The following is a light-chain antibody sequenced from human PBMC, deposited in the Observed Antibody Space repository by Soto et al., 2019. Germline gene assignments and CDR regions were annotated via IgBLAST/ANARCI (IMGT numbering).Light chain of an antibody. CDR3: QQSNNWPYT. V-gene: IGKV3-15*01. Sequence: EIVMTHSPATLSVSPGERVTLSCRASQDVSDNLAWYQQKPGQTPRLLIYGASTRATTIPARFSGSGSGTEFTLTISSLQSEDFAVYYCQQSNNWPYTFCQGTRLDIK. CDR1: QDVSDN. CDR2: GAS. J-gene: IGKJ2*01.